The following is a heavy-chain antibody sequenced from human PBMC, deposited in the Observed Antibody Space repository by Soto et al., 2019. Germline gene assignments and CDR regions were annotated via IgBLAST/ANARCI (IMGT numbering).Heavy chain of an antibody. CDR2: ISSSSSYT. D-gene: IGHD3-22*01. J-gene: IGHJ4*02. CDR1: GFTFSDYY. Sequence: PVGSLRLSCAASGFTFSDYYMSWIRQAPGKGLEWVSYISSSSSYTNYADSVKGRFTISRDNAKDSLYLQMNSLRAEDTAVYYCARGAMIVDLFDFDYWGQGTLVTVSS. CDR3: ARGAMIVDLFDFDY. V-gene: IGHV3-11*06.